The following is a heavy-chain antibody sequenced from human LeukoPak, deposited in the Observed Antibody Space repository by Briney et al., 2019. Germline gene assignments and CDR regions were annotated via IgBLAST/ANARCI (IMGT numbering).Heavy chain of an antibody. V-gene: IGHV5-51*01. CDR3: ARGDYGDYRIFYTLFDF. J-gene: IGHJ4*02. Sequence: GESLRISCKGSGYSFTSYWIGWVRQMPGKGLEWMGIIYPGDSDTRYSPSFQGQVTISADRSISTASLQWSSLKASDTAMYYCARGDYGDYRIFYTLFDFWGQGTLVTVSS. CDR1: GYSFTSYW. D-gene: IGHD4-17*01. CDR2: IYPGDSDT.